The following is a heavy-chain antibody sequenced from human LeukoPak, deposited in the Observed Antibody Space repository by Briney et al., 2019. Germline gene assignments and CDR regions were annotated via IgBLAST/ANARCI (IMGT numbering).Heavy chain of an antibody. Sequence: SVKVSCKASGFTFSNSAVQWVRQARGQRLEWIGWIVVGSGNTNYAQKFQERVTITRGMSTSTAYMELSSLRSEDTAVYYCAVDVIYESDWGQGTLVTVSS. J-gene: IGHJ4*02. CDR1: GFTFSNSA. CDR3: AVDVIYESD. V-gene: IGHV1-58*01. D-gene: IGHD2/OR15-2a*01. CDR2: IVVGSGNT.